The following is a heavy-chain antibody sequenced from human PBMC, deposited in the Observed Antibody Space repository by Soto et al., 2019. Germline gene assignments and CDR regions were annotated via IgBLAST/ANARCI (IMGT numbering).Heavy chain of an antibody. CDR3: ALTLPGGSGSKY. CDR2: IDPSDSYT. CDR1: GYSFTSYW. Sequence: GESLQISCKGSGYSFTSYWISCVRQMPGKGLEWMGMIDPSDSYTNYSLSFQGHVTISDDKSISTAYLQWSSLKASDTAMYYCALTLPGGSGSKYWGQGTLVTVSS. D-gene: IGHD3-10*01. J-gene: IGHJ4*02. V-gene: IGHV5-10-1*01.